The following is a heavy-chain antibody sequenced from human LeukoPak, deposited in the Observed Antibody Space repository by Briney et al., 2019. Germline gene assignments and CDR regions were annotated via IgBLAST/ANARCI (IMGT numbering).Heavy chain of an antibody. CDR2: TSSSDAGT. D-gene: IGHD3-10*01. CDR3: AKDSISITMVRGAYMDV. J-gene: IGHJ6*03. CDR1: GFTLSTYA. Sequence: PGGSLRLSCAACGFTLSTYAMSWVRQTPGKGLEWVAATSSSDAGTYHADSVRGRFTISRDNSKSTLYLQMNSLRAEDTAVYYCAKDSISITMVRGAYMDVWGKGTTVTVSS. V-gene: IGHV3-23*01.